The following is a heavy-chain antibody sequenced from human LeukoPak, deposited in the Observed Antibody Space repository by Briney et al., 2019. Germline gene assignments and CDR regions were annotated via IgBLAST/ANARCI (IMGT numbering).Heavy chain of an antibody. V-gene: IGHV4-61*01. D-gene: IGHD2-21*01. CDR1: GGSISSGSYY. CDR3: ARVPIARKRAWYFDL. Sequence: EPSETLSLTCTVSGGSISSGSYYWSWIRQPPGKGLEWIGYIYYSGSTNYNPSLKSRVTISVDTSKNQFSLKLSSVTAADTAVYYCARVPIARKRAWYFDLWGRGTLVTVSS. J-gene: IGHJ2*01. CDR2: IYYSGST.